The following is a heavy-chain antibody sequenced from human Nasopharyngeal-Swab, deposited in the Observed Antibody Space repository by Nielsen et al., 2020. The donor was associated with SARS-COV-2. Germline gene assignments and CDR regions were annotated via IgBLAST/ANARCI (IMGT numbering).Heavy chain of an antibody. V-gene: IGHV3-11*06. CDR3: ARDGLDYDFWSAYFMDV. J-gene: IGHJ6*02. Sequence: GGSLRLSCAASGFTFSDYYMSWIRQAAGKGLEWVSYISSSSRSYTNNADSVKGRFTISRDNAKNSLYLQMNSLRAEDTAVYYCARDGLDYDFWSAYFMDVWGQGTTVTVSS. D-gene: IGHD3-3*01. CDR1: GFTFSDYY. CDR2: ISSSSRSYT.